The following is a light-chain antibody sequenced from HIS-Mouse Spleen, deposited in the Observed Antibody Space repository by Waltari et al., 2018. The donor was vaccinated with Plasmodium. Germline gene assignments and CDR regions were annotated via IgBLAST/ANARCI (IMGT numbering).Light chain of an antibody. CDR2: EDS. CDR1: ALPKKY. J-gene: IGLJ3*02. Sequence: SYELTQPPSGSVSPGQTATITCPGDALPKKYAYWYPEKSGQAPVLVIYEDSKRPSGIPERFSGSSSGTMATLTISGAQVEDEADYYCYSTDSSGNHRVFGGGTKLTVL. CDR3: YSTDSSGNHRV. V-gene: IGLV3-10*01.